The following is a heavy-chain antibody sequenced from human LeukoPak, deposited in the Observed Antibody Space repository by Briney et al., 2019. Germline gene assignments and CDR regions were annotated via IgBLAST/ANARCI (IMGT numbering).Heavy chain of an antibody. CDR1: GGTFSSYA. J-gene: IGHJ4*02. Sequence: ASVKVSCKASGGTFSSYAISWVRQAPGQGLEWMGGIIPIFGTANYAQKFQGRVTITADKSTSTAYMELSRLRSDDTAVYYCARGGIGTGPWVIWGQGTLVTVSS. CDR3: ARGGIGTGPWVI. D-gene: IGHD3-10*01. V-gene: IGHV1-69*06. CDR2: IIPIFGTA.